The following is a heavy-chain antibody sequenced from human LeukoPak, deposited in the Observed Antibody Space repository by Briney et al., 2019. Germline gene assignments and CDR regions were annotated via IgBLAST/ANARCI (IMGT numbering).Heavy chain of an antibody. D-gene: IGHD3/OR15-3a*01. V-gene: IGHV1-2*02. J-gene: IGHJ5*02. CDR2: INPNNGAT. CDR3: ARSYYDFWNFNYADWFAP. CDR1: GYNFIGYH. Sequence: ASVKVSCKASGYNFIGYHMHWVRQAPGQGLEWMGWINPNNGATNYVQKFQGRVTMTRDPSITTVYMELSRLTSDDTAVYYCARSYYDFWNFNYADWFAPWGQGTLVTVSS.